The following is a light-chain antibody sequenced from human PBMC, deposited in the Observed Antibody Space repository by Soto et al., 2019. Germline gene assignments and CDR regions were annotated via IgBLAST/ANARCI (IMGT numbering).Light chain of an antibody. CDR3: QQHIGWPLT. Sequence: EIVLTQSPATLSLSPGERVTLSCRASQTVRSSLAWYQQKPGQPPRLIIYEASNRATDIPARFSGSGSGTDFTLTISSLEPEDFAVYYCQQHIGWPLTFGGGTKVDIK. CDR1: QTVRSS. J-gene: IGKJ4*01. V-gene: IGKV3-11*01. CDR2: EAS.